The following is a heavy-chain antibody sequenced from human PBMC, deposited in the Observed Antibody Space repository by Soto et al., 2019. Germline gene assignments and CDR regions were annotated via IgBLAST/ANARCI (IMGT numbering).Heavy chain of an antibody. J-gene: IGHJ4*02. CDR1: GFTLSGFD. CDR2: IKTKADNYAT. D-gene: IGHD2-15*01. V-gene: IGHV3-73*01. CDR3: TRRHCSSGGCYSDFDY. Sequence: ESGGGLVQPGGSLKLSCAASGFTLSGFDIHWVRQASGEGLEWVGRIKTKADNYATAFAASLKGRFAISRDDSKNTAYLEMNSLKTEDTAVYYCTRRHCSSGGCYSDFDYWGQGALVTVSS.